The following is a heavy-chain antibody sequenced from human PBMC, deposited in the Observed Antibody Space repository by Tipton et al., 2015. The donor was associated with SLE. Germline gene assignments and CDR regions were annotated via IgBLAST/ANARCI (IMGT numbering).Heavy chain of an antibody. J-gene: IGHJ4*02. D-gene: IGHD3-3*01. V-gene: IGHV4-59*01. CDR3: ARANERFLEWSPPDY. Sequence: GLVKPSETLSLTCTVSGGSITNYYWSWIRQPPGKGLEWIGYVRYSGYTNCNPSLKSRVTISVDTSKNQFSLRLNSVTAADTAVYYCARANERFLEWSPPDYWGRGTLVTVSS. CDR2: VRYSGYT. CDR1: GGSITNYY.